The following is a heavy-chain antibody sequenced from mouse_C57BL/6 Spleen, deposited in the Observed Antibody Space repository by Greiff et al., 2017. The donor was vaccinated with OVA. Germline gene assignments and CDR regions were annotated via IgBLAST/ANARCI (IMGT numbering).Heavy chain of an antibody. CDR2: IDPSDSET. J-gene: IGHJ4*01. CDR1: GYTFTSYW. Sequence: VKLQQPGAELVRPGSSVKLSCKASGYTFTSYWMHWVKQRPIQGLEWIGNIDPSDSETHYNQKFKDKATLTVDKSSSTAYMQLSSLTSEDSAVYYCANSNYGAMDYWGQGTSVTVSS. D-gene: IGHD2-5*01. CDR3: ANSNYGAMDY. V-gene: IGHV1-52*01.